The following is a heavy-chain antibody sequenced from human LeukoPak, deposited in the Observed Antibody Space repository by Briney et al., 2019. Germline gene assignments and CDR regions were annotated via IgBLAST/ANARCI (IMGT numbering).Heavy chain of an antibody. V-gene: IGHV1-2*02. CDR2: INPNSGGT. CDR1: GYTFTGYY. CDR3: ARFTPRLRREKFDY. J-gene: IGHJ4*02. Sequence: ASVKVSCKPSGYTFTGYYIQWVRQAPGQGLEWMGWINPNSGGTNYAPKFQGRVSMTRDTSISTAYMELRSLRSDDTAVYYCARFTPRLRREKFDYWGQRTLVTVSS. D-gene: IGHD1-26*01.